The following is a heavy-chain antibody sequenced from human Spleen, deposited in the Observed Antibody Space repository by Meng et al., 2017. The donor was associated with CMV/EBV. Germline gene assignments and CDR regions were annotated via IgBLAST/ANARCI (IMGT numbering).Heavy chain of an antibody. V-gene: IGHV3-13*01. D-gene: IGHD3-3*01. Sequence: GESLKISCAASGFTFSSNDMHWVRQTTGKGLEWVSAIGTAGDTYYPGSVKGRFTISRENAKNSFYLQMNSLRAGDTAVFYCARGFWNPYYEDTHDFWGQGTLVTVSS. J-gene: IGHJ4*02. CDR2: IGTAGDT. CDR3: ARGFWNPYYEDTHDF. CDR1: GFTFSSND.